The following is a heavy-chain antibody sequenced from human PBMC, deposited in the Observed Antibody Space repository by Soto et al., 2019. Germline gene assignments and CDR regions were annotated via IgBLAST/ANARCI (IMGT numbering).Heavy chain of an antibody. D-gene: IGHD6-13*01. CDR2: IWYDGSNK. Sequence: QVQLVESGGGVVQPGRSLRLSCAASGFTFSSYGMHWVRQAPGKGLEWVAVIWYDGSNKYYADSVKGRFTISRDNSKNTLYLQMNNLRAEDTAVYYCARDDHGAAAADSGGYWGQGTLVTVSS. CDR1: GFTFSSYG. CDR3: ARDDHGAAAADSGGY. V-gene: IGHV3-33*01. J-gene: IGHJ4*02.